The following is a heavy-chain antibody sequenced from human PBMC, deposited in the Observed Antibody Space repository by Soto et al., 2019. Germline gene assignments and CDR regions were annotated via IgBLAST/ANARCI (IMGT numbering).Heavy chain of an antibody. CDR1: GFTFDDYA. CDR2: ISWNSGSI. D-gene: IGHD2-15*01. CDR3: AKAFVVVVAATEYYFDY. J-gene: IGHJ4*02. Sequence: EVQLVESGGGLVQPGRSLRLSCAASGFTFDDYAMHWVRQAPGKGLEWVSGISWNSGSIGYADSVKGRFTISRDNAKNSLYLQMNSLRAEDTALYYCAKAFVVVVAATEYYFDYWGQGTLVTVSS. V-gene: IGHV3-9*01.